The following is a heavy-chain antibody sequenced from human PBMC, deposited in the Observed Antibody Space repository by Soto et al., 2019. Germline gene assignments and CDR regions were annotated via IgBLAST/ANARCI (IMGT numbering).Heavy chain of an antibody. CDR2: IYYSGST. J-gene: IGHJ6*03. V-gene: IGHV4-39*01. Sequence: QLRLQESGPGLVKPSETLSLTCTVSGGSISSSSYYWGWIRQPPGKGLEWIGSIYYSGSTYYNPSLKSRVTISVDTSKNQFSLKLSSVTAADTAVYYCAITAVIAAADPYYYYYYMDVWGKGTTVTVSS. D-gene: IGHD6-13*01. CDR3: AITAVIAAADPYYYYYYMDV. CDR1: GGSISSSSYY.